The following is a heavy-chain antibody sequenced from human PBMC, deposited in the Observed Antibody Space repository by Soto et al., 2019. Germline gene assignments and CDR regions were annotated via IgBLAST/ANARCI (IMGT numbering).Heavy chain of an antibody. Sequence: GASVKVSCKASGYTFTGYYMHWVRQAPGQGLEWMGWINPNSGGTNYAQKFQGRVTMTRDTSISTAYMELSRLRSDDTAVYYCARVGLRCSSTSCYIDYGMDVWGQGTTVTVS. CDR2: INPNSGGT. D-gene: IGHD2-2*02. V-gene: IGHV1-2*02. CDR3: ARVGLRCSSTSCYIDYGMDV. CDR1: GYTFTGYY. J-gene: IGHJ6*02.